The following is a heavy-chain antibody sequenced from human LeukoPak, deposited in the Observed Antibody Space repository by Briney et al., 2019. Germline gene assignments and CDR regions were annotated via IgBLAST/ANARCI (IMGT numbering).Heavy chain of an antibody. V-gene: IGHV4-59*01. J-gene: IGHJ4*02. CDR2: IYYSGST. D-gene: IGHD1-1*01. Sequence: SETLSLTCTVSGGSISSYYWSWIRQPPGKGLEWIGYIYYSGSTNYNPSLKSRVTISVDTSKDQFSLKLSSVTAADAAVYYCATAAQNWNNAPYFDFWGQETLVTVSS. CDR3: ATAAQNWNNAPYFDF. CDR1: GGSISSYY.